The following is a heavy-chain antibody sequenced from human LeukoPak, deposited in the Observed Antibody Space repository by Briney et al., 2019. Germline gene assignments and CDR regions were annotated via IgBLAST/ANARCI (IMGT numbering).Heavy chain of an antibody. J-gene: IGHJ5*02. CDR2: INTKSGDT. CDR1: GYTFTDYY. D-gene: IGHD3-16*02. CDR3: ARDNSVGDIAWWFDP. V-gene: IGHV1-2*02. Sequence: GASVKVSCKASGYTFTDYYIHWVRQAPGQGPEFMGWINTKSGDTNYAQKFQGRVTMTRDTSISTDYMELSSLRSEDTAVYYCARDNSVGDIAWWFDPWGQGTLVTVSS.